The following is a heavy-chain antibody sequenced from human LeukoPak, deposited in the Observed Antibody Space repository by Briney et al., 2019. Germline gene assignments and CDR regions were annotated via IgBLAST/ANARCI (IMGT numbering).Heavy chain of an antibody. CDR3: AKEAWSGYYKAFDY. CDR2: ISYDGSNK. V-gene: IGHV3-30*04. Sequence: PGRSLRLSCAASGFTFSSYAMHWVRQAPGKGLEWVAVISYDGSNKYCADSVKGRFTISRDNSKNTLYLQMNSLRAEDTAVYYCAKEAWSGYYKAFDYWGQGTLVTVSS. D-gene: IGHD3-3*01. CDR1: GFTFSSYA. J-gene: IGHJ4*02.